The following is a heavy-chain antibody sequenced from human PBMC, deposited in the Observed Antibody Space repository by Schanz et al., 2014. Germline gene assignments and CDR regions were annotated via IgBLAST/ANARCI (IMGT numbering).Heavy chain of an antibody. CDR3: AKHVRSLTGNDY. J-gene: IGHJ4*02. D-gene: IGHD3-9*01. V-gene: IGHV3-23*04. CDR1: GFTFSTYA. CDR2: INGNGGIT. Sequence: EVQLVESGGGLVQPGGSLRLSCSASGFTFSTYAMSWVRQAPGKGLEWVSAINGNGGITYYADPVKGRFTISRDNSKNTLFLQMDSLRVEDTAVYYCAKHVRSLTGNDYWGQGTLVTVSS.